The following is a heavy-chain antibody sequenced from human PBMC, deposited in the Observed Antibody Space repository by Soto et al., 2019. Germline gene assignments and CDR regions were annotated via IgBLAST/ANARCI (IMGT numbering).Heavy chain of an antibody. D-gene: IGHD5-18*01. V-gene: IGHV5-51*01. CDR2: IFPGDSDT. CDR3: ARPGPPYSGSGYYYDMDV. J-gene: IGHJ6*02. Sequence: LGESLKISCKASGFSLNTYWMAWVRQMPGKGLEWMGAIFPGDSDTKYSPSFEGQVTISADRSTSTAYVQWDSLRASDSARYYCARPGPPYSGSGYYYDMDVWGPGTTVTVSS. CDR1: GFSLNTYW.